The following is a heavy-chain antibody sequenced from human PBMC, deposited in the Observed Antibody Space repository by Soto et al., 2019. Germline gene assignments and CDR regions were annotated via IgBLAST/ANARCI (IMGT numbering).Heavy chain of an antibody. CDR3: ARVGEMATIEVYFDY. CDR2: ISYDGSNK. CDR1: GFTFSSYA. D-gene: IGHD5-12*01. J-gene: IGHJ4*02. Sequence: QVQLVESGGGVVQPGRSLRLSCAASGFTFSSYAMHWVRQAPGKGLEWVAVISYDGSNKYYADSVKDRFTISRDNSKNTLYLQMNSLRAEDTAVYYCARVGEMATIEVYFDYWGQGTLVTVSS. V-gene: IGHV3-30-3*01.